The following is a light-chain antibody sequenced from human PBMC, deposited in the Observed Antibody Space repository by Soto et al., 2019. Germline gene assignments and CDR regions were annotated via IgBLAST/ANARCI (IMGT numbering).Light chain of an antibody. V-gene: IGKV1-27*01. J-gene: IGKJ4*01. Sequence: DTQMTPSPSSLSTSVGDRVTITFRGRQVISNQPAWNQQKPGKDTKLVIYAASTLQSGVPSRFSGSGSGTDFTLSISSLQPEDVATFYCQHYISAALPFGGGTDLEIK. CDR3: QHYISAALP. CDR2: AAS. CDR1: QVISNQ.